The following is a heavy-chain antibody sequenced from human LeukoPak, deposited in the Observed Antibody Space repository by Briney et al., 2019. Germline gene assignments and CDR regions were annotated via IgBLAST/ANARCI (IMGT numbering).Heavy chain of an antibody. CDR3: ARGSPYSSSWYVSVFIDY. D-gene: IGHD6-13*01. CDR1: GFTLSTYN. CDR2: ISTSSSYI. V-gene: IGHV3-21*01. J-gene: IGHJ4*02. Sequence: GGSLRLSCAASGFTLSTYNMKWVRQAPRKGLEWVSSISTSSSYIYYADSVKGRFTISRDNAKNSLYLQMNSLRAEDTAVYYCARGSPYSSSWYVSVFIDYWGQGTLVTVSS.